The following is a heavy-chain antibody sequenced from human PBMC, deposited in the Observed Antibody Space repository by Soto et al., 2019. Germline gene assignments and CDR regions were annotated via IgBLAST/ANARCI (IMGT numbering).Heavy chain of an antibody. Sequence: QVQLQESGPGLVKPSETLSLTCTVSGDSIGSYRWSWIRQPPGKGLEWIAEVYHSGSTNYNPSLNRRVTLPVDKSKYQFTLKPTLVTAADTTLYYFAKAPPPMHYGPTESASLLDTWGKGILVTVSS. CDR2: VYHSGST. CDR1: GDSIGSYR. D-gene: IGHD3-16*01. CDR3: AKAPPPMHYGPTESASLLDT. V-gene: IGHV4-59*01. J-gene: IGHJ5*02.